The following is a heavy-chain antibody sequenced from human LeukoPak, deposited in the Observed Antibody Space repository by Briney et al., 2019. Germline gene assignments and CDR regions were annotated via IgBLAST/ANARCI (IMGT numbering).Heavy chain of an antibody. J-gene: IGHJ4*02. Sequence: GGSLRLSCAASGFTFSSYAMSWVRQAPGKGLEWVSVIYSGGSTYYADSVKGRFTISRDNSKNTLYLQMNSLRAEDTAVYYCAGKESLDYWGQGTLVTVSS. CDR1: GFTFSSYA. CDR2: IYSGGST. V-gene: IGHV3-53*01. CDR3: AGKESLDY.